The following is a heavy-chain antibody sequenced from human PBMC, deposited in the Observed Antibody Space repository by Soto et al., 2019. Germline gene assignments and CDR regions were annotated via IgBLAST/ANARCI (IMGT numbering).Heavy chain of an antibody. V-gene: IGHV3-74*01. CDR2: VNEHGTDS. D-gene: IGHD2-15*01. J-gene: IGHJ4*02. Sequence: GGSLRLSCVASGFTFSDSWMHWVRQAPGKGLVWVSRVNEHGTDSNYADSVKGRFTISRDNAKNTVYLQMNGLRAEDTAVYYCARVTVVTRGIDYWGQGTLVTVSS. CDR3: ARVTVVTRGIDY. CDR1: GFTFSDSW.